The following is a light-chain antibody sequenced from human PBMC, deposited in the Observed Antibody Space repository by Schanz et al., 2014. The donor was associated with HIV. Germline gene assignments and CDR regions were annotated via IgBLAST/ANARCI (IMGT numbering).Light chain of an antibody. CDR2: AAS. CDR1: QGIGNE. J-gene: IGKJ5*01. Sequence: DIQMPQSPSSLSASVGDTVTITCRARQGIGNELAWYQQKPGKAPKRLIYAASFLQSEVPSRFIGSGSGTEFTLTITNLQPEDFATVYCLQQNTYPLTFGQGTRLEIK. V-gene: IGKV1-17*02. CDR3: LQQNTYPLT.